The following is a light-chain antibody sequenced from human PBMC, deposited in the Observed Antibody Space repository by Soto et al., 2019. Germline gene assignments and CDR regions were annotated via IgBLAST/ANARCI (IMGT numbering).Light chain of an antibody. V-gene: IGKV3-15*01. Sequence: VMTQSPATLSVSPGERATLSCWASETVATNLAWYQQKPGQAPRLLISGASTRAAGISARFSGSGSGTEFTLTISSLQSEDFAVYYCQQYNNWPSITFGQGTRLEIK. J-gene: IGKJ5*01. CDR3: QQYNNWPSIT. CDR2: GAS. CDR1: ETVATN.